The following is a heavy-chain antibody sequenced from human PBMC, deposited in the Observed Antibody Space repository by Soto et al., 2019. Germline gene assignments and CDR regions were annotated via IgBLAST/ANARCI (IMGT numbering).Heavy chain of an antibody. V-gene: IGHV3-23*01. CDR2: ISSSGGST. D-gene: IGHD7-27*01. J-gene: IGHJ4*02. CDR3: AKGWGDY. CDR1: GFTFSSYT. Sequence: EVQLLESGGGLVQHGGSLRLSCAASGFTFSSYTMSWVRQGPGKGLEWVSGISSSGGSTVYADSVKGRFTISRDNFKNTLYPQMNSLRAEDTAVYYCAKGWGDYWGQGTPVTVSS.